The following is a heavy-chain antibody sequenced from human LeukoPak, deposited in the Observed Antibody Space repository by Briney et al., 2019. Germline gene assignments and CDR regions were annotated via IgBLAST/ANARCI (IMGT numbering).Heavy chain of an antibody. CDR2: VRYDESKK. Sequence: GGSLRLSCAASGFTFSTYGMHWVRQAPGKGLEWVAYVRYDESKKDYADSVKGRFTVSRDNSKNTQYLQLDNLRDEDTAVYYCVSGGFSYYLDHWGQGTLVTVSS. V-gene: IGHV3-30*02. CDR3: VSGGFSYYLDH. CDR1: GFTFSTYG. D-gene: IGHD3-16*01. J-gene: IGHJ4*02.